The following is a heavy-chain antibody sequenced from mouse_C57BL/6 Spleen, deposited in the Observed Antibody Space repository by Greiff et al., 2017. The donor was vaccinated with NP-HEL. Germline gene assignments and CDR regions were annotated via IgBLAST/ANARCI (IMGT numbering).Heavy chain of an antibody. CDR3: ARGLYDGSQHWYFDG. Sequence: EVKVVESEGGLVQPGSSMKLSCTASGFTFSDYYMAWVRQVPEKGLEWVANINYDGSSTYYLDSLKSRFIISRDNAKNILYLQMSSLKSEDTATYYCARGLYDGSQHWYFDGWGTGTTVTVSS. D-gene: IGHD2-3*01. J-gene: IGHJ1*03. V-gene: IGHV5-16*01. CDR1: GFTFSDYY. CDR2: INYDGSST.